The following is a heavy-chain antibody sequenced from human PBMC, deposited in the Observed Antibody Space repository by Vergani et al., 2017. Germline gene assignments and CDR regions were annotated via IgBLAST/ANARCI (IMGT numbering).Heavy chain of an antibody. Sequence: EVQLVESGGGLVKPGGSLSLSCAASGFTFSSYSMNWVRQAPGKGLEWVSSISSSSSYIYYADSVKGRFTIPRDNATNSLYLQMNSLRAEDTAVYCCARESSIVATIEFYYDYGMDVWGQGTTVTVSS. D-gene: IGHD5-12*01. CDR3: ARESSIVATIEFYYDYGMDV. V-gene: IGHV3-21*01. J-gene: IGHJ6*02. CDR2: ISSSSSYI. CDR1: GFTFSSYS.